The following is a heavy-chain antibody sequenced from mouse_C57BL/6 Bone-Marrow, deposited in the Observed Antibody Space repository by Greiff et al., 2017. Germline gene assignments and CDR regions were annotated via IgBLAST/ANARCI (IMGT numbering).Heavy chain of an antibody. J-gene: IGHJ1*03. D-gene: IGHD1-1*01. CDR2: IDPSDSYT. V-gene: IGHV1-69*01. CDR3: AREGSSSYWYFDV. CDR1: GYTFTSYW. Sequence: QVQLQQPGAELVMPGASVKLSCKASGYTFTSYWMHWVKQRPGQGLEWIGEIDPSDSYTNYNQKFKGKSTLTVGKSSSTAYMQLSSLTSENSAVYDCAREGSSSYWYFDVWGTGTTVTVSS.